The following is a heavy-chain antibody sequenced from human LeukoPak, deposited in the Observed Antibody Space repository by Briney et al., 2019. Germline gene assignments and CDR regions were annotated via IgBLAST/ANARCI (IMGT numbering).Heavy chain of an antibody. CDR3: AREGLYCSGGSCYLLGYFDY. CDR1: GATFTSYA. CDR2: IIPIFVTA. Sequence: ASVKASSKASGATFTSYAITWGRQAPGQGLEGMGGIIPIFVTANYAQKFQGRVTITADESPSTAYMELSSLRSEDTAVYYCAREGLYCSGGSCYLLGYFDYWGQGTLVTVSS. D-gene: IGHD2-15*01. J-gene: IGHJ4*02. V-gene: IGHV1-69*13.